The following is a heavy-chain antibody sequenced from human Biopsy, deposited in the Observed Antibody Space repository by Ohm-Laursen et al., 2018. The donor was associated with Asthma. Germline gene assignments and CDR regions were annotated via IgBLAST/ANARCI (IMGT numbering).Heavy chain of an antibody. J-gene: IGHJ4*02. CDR1: GFTFSDYY. CDR3: ARDSYSSGLYDDFES. V-gene: IGHV3-11*01. D-gene: IGHD6-19*01. CDR2: INGKSNSI. Sequence: GSLRLSCAVSGFTFSDYYMSWIRQAPGKGLEWISYINGKSNSIEYADSAKGRFTISRDNAKNSLYLQMNSLRAEDTAVYYCARDSYSSGLYDDFESWGQGTLVTVSS.